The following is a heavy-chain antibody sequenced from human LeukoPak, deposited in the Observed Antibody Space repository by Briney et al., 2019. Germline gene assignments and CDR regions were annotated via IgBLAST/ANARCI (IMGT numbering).Heavy chain of an antibody. CDR1: GGSISSSSYY. D-gene: IGHD2-8*01. V-gene: IGHV4-39*07. CDR2: IYYSGST. CDR3: ARGSLTEDY. J-gene: IGHJ4*02. Sequence: PSETLSLTCTVSGGSISSSSYYWGWIRQPPGKGLEWIGSIYYSGSTYYNPSLKSRVTISVDTSKNQFSLKLSSVTAADTAMFYCARGSLTEDYWGQGTLVTVSS.